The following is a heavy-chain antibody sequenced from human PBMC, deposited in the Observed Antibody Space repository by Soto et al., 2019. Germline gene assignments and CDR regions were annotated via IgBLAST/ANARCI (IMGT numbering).Heavy chain of an antibody. Sequence: GGSLRLSCAASVFTFTSYAMSWVRQAPGKGLEWVSTISGSVGSTYYADSVKGRFTISRDNSKNTLYLQMNSLRAEDTAVYYCANGEGGSRNFYYYYGMAVWGRGTKVTVSS. CDR2: ISGSVGST. V-gene: IGHV3-23*01. CDR3: ANGEGGSRNFYYYYGMAV. CDR1: VFTFTSYA. J-gene: IGHJ6*02. D-gene: IGHD4-17*01.